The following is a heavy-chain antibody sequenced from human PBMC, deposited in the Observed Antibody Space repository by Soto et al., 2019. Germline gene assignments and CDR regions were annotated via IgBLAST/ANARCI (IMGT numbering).Heavy chain of an antibody. V-gene: IGHV4-59*01. D-gene: IGHD3-10*01. CDR1: GGSISSYY. CDR3: AGGPTWYYYAA. J-gene: IGHJ4*02. CDR2: IYYSGST. Sequence: QVQLQESGPGLVKPSETLSLTCTVSGGSISSYYWSWIRQPPGKGLEWIGYIYYSGSTNYNPSLKGRVTISVDTSKNQFSLKLSSVTAADTAVYSCAGGPTWYYYAAGGQGTLVTVSS.